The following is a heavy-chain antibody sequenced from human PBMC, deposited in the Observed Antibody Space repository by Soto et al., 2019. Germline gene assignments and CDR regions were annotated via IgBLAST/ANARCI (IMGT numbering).Heavy chain of an antibody. D-gene: IGHD3-22*01. CDR3: AVSRGYYESSGDFSPFGY. CDR1: GYTFTGYY. Sequence: ASVKVSCKASGYTFTGYYMHWVRQSPVQGLEWMGWINPNSGGTNYAQKFQGWVTRTRDTSISTAYMERSRLTSDDTAVEYWAVSRGYYESSGDFSPFGYWGQGTLVTVSS. CDR2: INPNSGGT. V-gene: IGHV1-2*04. J-gene: IGHJ4*02.